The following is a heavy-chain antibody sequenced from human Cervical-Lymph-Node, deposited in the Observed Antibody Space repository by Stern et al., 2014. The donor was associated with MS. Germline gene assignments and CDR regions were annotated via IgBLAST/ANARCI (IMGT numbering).Heavy chain of an antibody. CDR3: ARYSQEIPFDP. J-gene: IGHJ5*02. CDR1: GYIFTSYY. V-gene: IGHV1-46*01. D-gene: IGHD4-11*01. Sequence: QVQLVQSGAEVKKPGASVKVSCKASGYIFTSYYIEWVRQAPGQGLEWMGLINPSVGSTTYAQKFQGRVTMTSDMTTSTVYMELGSLTSEDTGVYFCARYSQEIPFDPWGQGTLVIVSS. CDR2: INPSVGST.